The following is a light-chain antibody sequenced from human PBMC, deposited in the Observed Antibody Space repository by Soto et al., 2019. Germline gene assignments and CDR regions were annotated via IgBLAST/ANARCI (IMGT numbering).Light chain of an antibody. CDR3: QQYGSSPPYT. J-gene: IGKJ2*01. CDR1: QSVSSSY. Sequence: EIVLTQSPGTLSLSPGERATLSCRASQSVSSSYLAWYQQKPGQAPRHLIYGASSRATVIPDRFSGSVSGTDFTLTISRLEPEDFAFYYCQQYGSSPPYTFGQGTKLVIK. CDR2: GAS. V-gene: IGKV3-20*01.